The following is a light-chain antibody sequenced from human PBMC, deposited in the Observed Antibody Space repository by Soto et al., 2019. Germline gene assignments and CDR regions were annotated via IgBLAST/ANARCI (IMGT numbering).Light chain of an antibody. CDR3: QQYDNWPFT. J-gene: IGKJ3*01. CDR2: GAS. Sequence: EIVMTQSPATLSVSPGERATLSCRASQSVSSNLAWYQQKPGQAPRILIYGASTRATGVPARFSGSGSGTEFTLTISSLQSEDFVVYYCQQYDNWPFTFGPGTKVDIK. V-gene: IGKV3-15*01. CDR1: QSVSSN.